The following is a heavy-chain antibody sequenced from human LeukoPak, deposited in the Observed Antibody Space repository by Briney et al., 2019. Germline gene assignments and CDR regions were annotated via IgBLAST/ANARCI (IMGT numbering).Heavy chain of an antibody. Sequence: GGSLRLSCAASGFTFSTYWMSWVRQAPGKGLEWMANIKQDGSEKYYADSVKGRFTISRDNAKNSLYLQMNGLRAEDTAVYYCARYDYGGNYDYWGQGTLVTVSS. V-gene: IGHV3-7*04. CDR3: ARYDYGGNYDY. CDR1: GFTFSTYW. J-gene: IGHJ4*02. D-gene: IGHD4-23*01. CDR2: IKQDGSEK.